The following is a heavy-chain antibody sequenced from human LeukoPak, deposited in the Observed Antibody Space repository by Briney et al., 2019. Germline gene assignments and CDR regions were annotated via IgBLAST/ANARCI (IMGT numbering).Heavy chain of an antibody. CDR1: GFTFSSYG. V-gene: IGHV3-30*03. CDR2: ISYDGSNK. D-gene: IGHD2-21*02. CDR3: ARDIHIVVVTARHFDY. Sequence: GGSLRLSCAASGFTFSSYGMHWVRQAPGKGLEWVAVISYDGSNKYYADSVKGRFTISRDNSKNTLYLQMNSLRAEDTAVYYCARDIHIVVVTARHFDYWGQGTLVTVSS. J-gene: IGHJ4*02.